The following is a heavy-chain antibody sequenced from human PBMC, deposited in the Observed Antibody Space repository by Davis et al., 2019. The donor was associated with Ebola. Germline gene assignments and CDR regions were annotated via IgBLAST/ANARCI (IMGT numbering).Heavy chain of an antibody. D-gene: IGHD3-3*01. Sequence: GESLKISCVGSGFTFSHYWLHWVRQAPGRGLVWVERVTGDGNTFYADSVKDRVPISRDNAKSTLYLQMSSLRVEDTAVYYCTRYDYDFWGGYSAVYYYGMDVWGIGTTVSVSS. CDR1: GFTFSHYW. V-gene: IGHV3-74*01. CDR2: VTGDGNT. CDR3: TRYDYDFWGGYSAVYYYGMDV. J-gene: IGHJ6*04.